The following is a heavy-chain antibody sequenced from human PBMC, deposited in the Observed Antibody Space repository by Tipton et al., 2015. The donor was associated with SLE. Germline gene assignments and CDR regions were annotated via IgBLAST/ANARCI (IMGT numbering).Heavy chain of an antibody. V-gene: IGHV4-31*02. CDR3: AILTGDQYFDN. CDR2: IYYSGSP. D-gene: IGHD7-27*01. Sequence: TLSLTCTVSGASITSSDYYWSWIRQHPGKGLEWIGYIYYSGSPYYNPSLKSRVTMSLDTSKNHFSLNLSSVTAADTAVYYCAILTGDQYFDNWGQGALVTVSS. J-gene: IGHJ4*02. CDR1: GASITSSDYY.